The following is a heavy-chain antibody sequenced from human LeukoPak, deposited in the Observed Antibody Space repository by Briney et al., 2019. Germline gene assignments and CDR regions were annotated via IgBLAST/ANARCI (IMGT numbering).Heavy chain of an antibody. CDR3: ASGDQQQLVLSYYYYMDV. V-gene: IGHV1-69*13. D-gene: IGHD6-13*01. Sequence: ASVKVSCKASGGTFSSYAISWVRQAPGQGLEWMGGIIPIFGTANYAQKFQGRVTITADESTSTAYMELSSLRSEDTAVYYCASGDQQQLVLSYYYYMDVWGKGTTVTVSS. J-gene: IGHJ6*03. CDR1: GGTFSSYA. CDR2: IIPIFGTA.